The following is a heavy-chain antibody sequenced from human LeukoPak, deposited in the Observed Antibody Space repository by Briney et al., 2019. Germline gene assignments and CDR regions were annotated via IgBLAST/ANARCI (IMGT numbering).Heavy chain of an antibody. J-gene: IGHJ4*02. CDR2: IKQDGSEK. D-gene: IGHD3-22*01. V-gene: IGHV3-7*01. CDR3: ARDYYYDSRGLFDY. CDR1: GFTFSSYW. Sequence: PGGSLRLSCAASGFTFSSYWMSWVRQAPGKGLEWVANIKQDGSEKYYVDSVKGRFTISRDNAKNSLYLQMNSLRAEDTAVYYCARDYYYDSRGLFDYWGQGTLVTVSS.